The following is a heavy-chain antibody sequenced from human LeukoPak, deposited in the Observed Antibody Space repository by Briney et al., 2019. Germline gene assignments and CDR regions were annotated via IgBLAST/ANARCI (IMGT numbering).Heavy chain of an antibody. V-gene: IGHV4-34*01. D-gene: IGHD3-10*01. Sequence: PSETLSLTCAVSGGSLSGYYWTWIRQPPGKGLEWIGEINHSGSTNYNPSLKSRVTISVDKSKNQFSLKLSSVTAADTAVYYCARGGLLWFGELLKPAPRGMDVWGKGTTVTVSS. J-gene: IGHJ6*04. CDR2: INHSGST. CDR3: ARGGLLWFGELLKPAPRGMDV. CDR1: GGSLSGYY.